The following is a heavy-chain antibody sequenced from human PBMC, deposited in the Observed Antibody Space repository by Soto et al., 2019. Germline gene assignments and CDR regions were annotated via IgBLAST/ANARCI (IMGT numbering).Heavy chain of an antibody. CDR1: GFTFSSYA. J-gene: IGHJ2*01. D-gene: IGHD2-2*01. CDR2: ISGSGGST. V-gene: IGHV3-23*01. CDR3: AQEGQVSEGVSSTSCYSARRYCYFDL. Sequence: GGSLRLSCAASGFTFSSYAMSWVRQAPGKGLEWVSAISGSGGSTYYADSVKGRFTISRDNSKNTLYLQMNSLRAEDTAVYYCAQEGQVSEGVSSTSCYSARRYCYFDLWGRGTLVTVSS.